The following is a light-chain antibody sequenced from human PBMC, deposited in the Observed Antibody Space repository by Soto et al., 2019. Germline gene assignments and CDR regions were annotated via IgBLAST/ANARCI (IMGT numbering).Light chain of an antibody. J-gene: IGLJ2*01. Sequence: QSALTQPASVSGSPGQSITISCTGTSSDVGGHNYVSWYQQHPGKAPKLIIYNVSNRPSGVSNRFSGSKSGNTASLTISGLQAEDEGHYYCSSFTSSNTVLFGGGTKVTV. CDR3: SSFTSSNTVL. V-gene: IGLV2-14*01. CDR1: SSDVGGHNY. CDR2: NVS.